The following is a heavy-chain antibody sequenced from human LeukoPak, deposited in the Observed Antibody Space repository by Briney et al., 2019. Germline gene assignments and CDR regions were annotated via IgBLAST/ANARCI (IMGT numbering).Heavy chain of an antibody. CDR3: ARVGYCSSTSCSYYYYMDV. V-gene: IGHV4-30-2*01. CDR2: IYHSGST. D-gene: IGHD2-2*01. CDR1: GGSISSGGYY. J-gene: IGHJ6*03. Sequence: SETLSLTCTVSGGSISSGGYYWSWIRQPPGKGLEWIGYIYHSGSTYYNPSLKSRVTISVDRSKNQFSLKLSSVTAADTAVYYCARVGYCSSTSCSYYYYMDVWGKGTTVTVSS.